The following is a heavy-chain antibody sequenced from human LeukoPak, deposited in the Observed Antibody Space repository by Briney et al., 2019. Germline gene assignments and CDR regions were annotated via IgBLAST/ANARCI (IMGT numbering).Heavy chain of an antibody. CDR1: GGYISSSSYY. Sequence: SETLSLTCTVSGGYISSSSYYWDWIRQPSGMGPEWIGSIYYSGSTYYNPSLKSRVTIFLDTSKNQFSLNLASVAAADTAVYYCARRRYYDSTGYLDWGQGTLVTVSS. CDR3: ARRRYYDSTGYLD. J-gene: IGHJ1*01. CDR2: IYYSGST. V-gene: IGHV4-39*01. D-gene: IGHD3-22*01.